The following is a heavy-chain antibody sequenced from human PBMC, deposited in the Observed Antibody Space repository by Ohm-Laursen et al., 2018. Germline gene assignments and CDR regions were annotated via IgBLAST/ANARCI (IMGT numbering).Heavy chain of an antibody. CDR3: ARVSKQWELLLDGFDI. CDR1: GFSFSSFE. CDR2: IGGSGNNI. J-gene: IGHJ3*02. Sequence: SLRLSCAASGFSFSSFEMNWVRQAPGKGLEWVSDIGGSGNNIHYADSVKGRFTISRDNAKNSLYLQMNSLRAEDTAVYYCARVSKQWELLLDGFDIWGQGTMVTVSS. V-gene: IGHV3-48*03. D-gene: IGHD1-26*01.